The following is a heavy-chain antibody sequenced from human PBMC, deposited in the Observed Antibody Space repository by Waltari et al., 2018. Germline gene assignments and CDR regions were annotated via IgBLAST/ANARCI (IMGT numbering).Heavy chain of an antibody. CDR1: GFTFSSYW. CDR2: IRQDGSEK. V-gene: IGHV3-7*01. CDR3: ARVSSMIVDY. Sequence: EVQLVESGGGLVQPGGSLRLSCAASGFTFSSYWMSWVRQAPGKGLGWVANIRQDGSEKYYVDSVKGRCTITRDNAKNSLYLQMNSLRAEDTAVYYCARVSSMIVDYWGQGTLVTVSS. J-gene: IGHJ4*02. D-gene: IGHD3-22*01.